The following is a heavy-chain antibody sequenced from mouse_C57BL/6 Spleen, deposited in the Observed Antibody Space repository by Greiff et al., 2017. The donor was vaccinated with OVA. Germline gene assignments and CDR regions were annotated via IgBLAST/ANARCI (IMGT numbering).Heavy chain of an antibody. CDR3: ARSYYGSSYVDRYYFDY. D-gene: IGHD1-1*01. V-gene: IGHV1-69*01. CDR1: GYTFTSYW. J-gene: IGHJ2*01. Sequence: QVQLKQSGAELVMPGASVKLSCKASGYTFTSYWMHWVKQRPGQGLEWIGEIDPSDSYTNYNQKFKGKSTLTVDKSSSTAYMQLSSLTSEDSAVYYCARSYYGSSYVDRYYFDYWGQGTTLTVSS. CDR2: IDPSDSYT.